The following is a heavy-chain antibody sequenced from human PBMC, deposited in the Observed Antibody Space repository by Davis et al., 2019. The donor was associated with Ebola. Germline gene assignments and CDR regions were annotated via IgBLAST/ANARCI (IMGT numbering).Heavy chain of an antibody. V-gene: IGHV3-23*01. CDR3: ARHPWGSSSTSWGQGGWGYYYYGMDV. D-gene: IGHD2-2*01. Sequence: GESLKISCAASGFTFSSYAMSWVRQAPGKGLEWVSAISGSGGSTYYADSVKGRFTISRDNSKNTLYLQMNSLRAEDTAVYYCARHPWGSSSTSWGQGGWGYYYYGMDVWGQGTTVTVSS. CDR1: GFTFSSYA. J-gene: IGHJ6*02. CDR2: ISGSGGST.